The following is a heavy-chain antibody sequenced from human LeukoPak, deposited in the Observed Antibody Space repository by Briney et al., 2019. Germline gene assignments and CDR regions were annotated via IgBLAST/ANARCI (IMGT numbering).Heavy chain of an antibody. CDR2: ISYSGAT. CDR1: GRSISSTNFY. CDR3: ASLPRCDFWT. Sequence: TSETLSLTCTVSGRSISSTNFYWGWIRQPPGKGLEWIGSISYSGATYYNASLKSRLTVSADTSKKEFSLKLSSVTAADTAVYYCASLPRCDFWTWGQGNLVIVSS. V-gene: IGHV4-39*01. D-gene: IGHD3-3*01. J-gene: IGHJ5*02.